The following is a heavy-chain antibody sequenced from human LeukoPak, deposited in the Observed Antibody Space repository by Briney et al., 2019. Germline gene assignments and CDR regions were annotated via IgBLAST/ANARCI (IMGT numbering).Heavy chain of an antibody. CDR2: ISGSGGST. J-gene: IGHJ4*02. V-gene: IGHV3-23*01. D-gene: IGHD3-22*01. CDR3: AKALSNMIVVVITDY. Sequence: GGSLRLSCAASGFTFSSYAMSWVRQAPGKGLEWVSAISGSGGSTYYADSVKGRFTIPRDNSKNTLYLQMNSLRAEDTAVYYCAKALSNMIVVVITDYWGQGTLVTVSS. CDR1: GFTFSSYA.